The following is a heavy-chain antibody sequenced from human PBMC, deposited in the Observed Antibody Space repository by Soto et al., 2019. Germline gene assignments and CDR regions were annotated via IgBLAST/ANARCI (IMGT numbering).Heavy chain of an antibody. CDR3: ARGITMVRDYYYYGMDV. V-gene: IGHV1-69*12. Sequence: QVQLVQSGAEVKKPGSSVKVSCKASGGTFSSYAISWVRQAPGQGLEWMGGIIPIFGTANYAQKFQGRVTITADESTSTAYMELSSLRSEDTAVCYCARGITMVRDYYYYGMDVWGQGTTVTVSS. CDR1: GGTFSSYA. J-gene: IGHJ6*02. CDR2: IIPIFGTA. D-gene: IGHD3-10*01.